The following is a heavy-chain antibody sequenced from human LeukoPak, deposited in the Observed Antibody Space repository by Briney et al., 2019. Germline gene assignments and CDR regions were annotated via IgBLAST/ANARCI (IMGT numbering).Heavy chain of an antibody. CDR2: IKQDGSDK. CDR1: RFTFSNYW. Sequence: GGSLRLSCTASRFTFSNYWMSWVRQAPGRGLEWVANIKQDGSDKYYVDSVKGRFTISRDNAKNSLYLQMNSLRAEDTTVYYCARGPYSSSWYAHFDYWGQGTLVTVSS. J-gene: IGHJ4*02. CDR3: ARGPYSSSWYAHFDY. D-gene: IGHD6-13*01. V-gene: IGHV3-7*01.